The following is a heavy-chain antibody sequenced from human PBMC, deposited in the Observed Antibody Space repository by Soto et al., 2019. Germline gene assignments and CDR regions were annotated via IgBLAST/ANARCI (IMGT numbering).Heavy chain of an antibody. Sequence: GESLKISCKGSGYSFTSYWIGWVRQMPGKGLEWMGIIYPGDSDTRYSPSFQGQVTISADKSISTAYLQWSSLKASDTAMYYCARGPRYDFWSGPTPGSFDPWGQGTLVTRLL. CDR2: IYPGDSDT. J-gene: IGHJ5*02. V-gene: IGHV5-51*01. CDR3: ARGPRYDFWSGPTPGSFDP. CDR1: GYSFTSYW. D-gene: IGHD3-3*01.